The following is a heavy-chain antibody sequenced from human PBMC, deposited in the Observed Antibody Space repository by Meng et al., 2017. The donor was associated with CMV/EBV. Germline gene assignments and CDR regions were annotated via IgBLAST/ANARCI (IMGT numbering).Heavy chain of an antibody. Sequence: GESLKISCAASGFTFSTYWMSWVRQVPGKGLEWVANIKQDGSEKYYVDSVKGRFTISRDNSKNTLYLQMGSLRAEDMAVYYCARVASNAVITGAFDIWGQGTMVTVSS. D-gene: IGHD3-16*01. J-gene: IGHJ3*02. CDR2: IKQDGSEK. CDR3: ARVASNAVITGAFDI. V-gene: IGHV3-7*01. CDR1: GFTFSTYW.